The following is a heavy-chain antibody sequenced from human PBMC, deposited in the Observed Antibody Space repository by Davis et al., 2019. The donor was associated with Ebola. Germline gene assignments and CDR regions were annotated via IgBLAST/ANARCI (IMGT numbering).Heavy chain of an antibody. CDR3: TTPGGQDSGYDVFDI. V-gene: IGHV1-46*03. J-gene: IGHJ3*02. CDR2: NNPNEGRT. Sequence: ASVMVSCKASGYTFTHYYMHWSRQSSGQGLEGMGMNNPNEGRTIYAQKFQGRVTVTRDTSTTTVYMDLSSLRSEDTALYYCTTPGGQDSGYDVFDIWGQGTMVTVSS. D-gene: IGHD5-12*01. CDR1: GYTFTHYY.